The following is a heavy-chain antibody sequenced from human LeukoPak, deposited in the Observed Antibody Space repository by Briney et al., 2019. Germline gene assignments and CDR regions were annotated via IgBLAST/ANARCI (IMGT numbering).Heavy chain of an antibody. V-gene: IGHV1-2*02. CDR1: GYTFTGYY. Sequence: ASVKVSCKASGYTFTGYYMHWVRQAPGQGLEWMGWINPNSGGTNYAQKFQGRVTMTRDTSISTAYMELSRLRSDDTAVYYCARDVVVSPLDAFDIWGQGTMVTVSS. J-gene: IGHJ3*02. CDR2: INPNSGGT. D-gene: IGHD2-21*01. CDR3: ARDVVVSPLDAFDI.